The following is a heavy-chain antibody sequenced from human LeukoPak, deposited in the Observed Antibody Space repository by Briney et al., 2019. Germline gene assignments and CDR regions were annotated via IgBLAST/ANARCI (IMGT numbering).Heavy chain of an antibody. V-gene: IGHV3-23*01. Sequence: GGSLRLSCVASGFSVGISYMSWVRQAPGKGLEWVSGISGSGDNTYYADSVKGRFTISRDNSKNTLYVQVNSLGTEDTAAYYCAKGSYYDSSGSFYFDYWGQGTLVTVSS. J-gene: IGHJ4*02. CDR2: ISGSGDNT. CDR3: AKGSYYDSSGSFYFDY. D-gene: IGHD3-22*01. CDR1: GFSVGISY.